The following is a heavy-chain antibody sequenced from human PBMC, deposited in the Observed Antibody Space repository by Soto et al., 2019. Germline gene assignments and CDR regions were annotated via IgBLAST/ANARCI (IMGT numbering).Heavy chain of an antibody. J-gene: IGHJ6*02. D-gene: IGHD2-15*01. CDR1: GYSFTSYW. CDR2: THPGDSDT. Sequence: RGESLKISCEASGYSFTSYWIGWVRQMPGKGLEWMGITHPGDSDTKYNPSFQGQVTISVDKSITTAYLQWSSLKASDTAMYYCARTPGPEVAASLEYYYFSGMDVWGQGTTVTVSS. CDR3: ARTPGPEVAASLEYYYFSGMDV. V-gene: IGHV5-51*01.